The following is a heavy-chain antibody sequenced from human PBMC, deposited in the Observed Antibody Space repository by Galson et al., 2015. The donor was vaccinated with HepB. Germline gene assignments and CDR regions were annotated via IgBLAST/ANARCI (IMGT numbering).Heavy chain of an antibody. J-gene: IGHJ4*02. Sequence: TLSLTCAVYGGSFSGYYWSWIRQPPGKGLEWIGEINHSGSTNYNPSLKSRVTISVDTSKNQFSLKLSSVTAADTAVYYCARAPRRYFGFDYWGQGTLVTVSS. D-gene: IGHD3-9*01. CDR2: INHSGST. CDR1: GGSFSGYY. V-gene: IGHV4-34*01. CDR3: ARAPRRYFGFDY.